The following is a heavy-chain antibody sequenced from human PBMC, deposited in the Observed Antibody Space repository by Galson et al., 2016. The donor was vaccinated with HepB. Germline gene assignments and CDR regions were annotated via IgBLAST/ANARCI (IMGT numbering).Heavy chain of an antibody. CDR3: TRDSWYGGKAGENYFDY. V-gene: IGHV3-72*01. CDR2: TRNRRNSFIT. J-gene: IGHJ4*02. Sequence: SLRLSCAASGYTSSDHYMDWVRQATGKGLEWVGRTRNRRNSFITEYAASVRGRFTISRDDSTNVAYLQMDSLKTEDTGVYFCTRDSWYGGKAGENYFDYWGEGILVTVTS. CDR1: GYTSSDHY. D-gene: IGHD4-23*01.